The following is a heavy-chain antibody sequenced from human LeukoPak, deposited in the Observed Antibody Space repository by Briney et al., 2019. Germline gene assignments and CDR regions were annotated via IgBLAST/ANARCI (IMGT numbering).Heavy chain of an antibody. CDR2: ISYDGSNK. CDR3: ARSARYYYDSSGLDL. Sequence: GRSLRLSCAASGFTFSSYAMRWVRQASGKGLEWVAVISYDGSNKYYADSVKDRFTISRDNSKNTLYLQMNSLRAEDTAVYYCARSARYYYDSSGLDLWGRGTLVTVSS. J-gene: IGHJ2*01. V-gene: IGHV3-30-3*01. D-gene: IGHD3-22*01. CDR1: GFTFSSYA.